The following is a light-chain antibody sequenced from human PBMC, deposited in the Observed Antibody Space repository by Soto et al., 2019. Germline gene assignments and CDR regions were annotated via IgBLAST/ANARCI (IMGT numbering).Light chain of an antibody. Sequence: QSVLAQPPSVSGALGQRVTISCTGSSSNIGAGFDVQWYQQLPGTAPKLFIYGNNIRPSGVPDRFSGSKSGTSGSLAITGLQAEDEADYYCQSYDSSLRGVFGGGTKLTVL. CDR1: SSNIGAGFD. CDR2: GNN. CDR3: QSYDSSLRGV. J-gene: IGLJ3*02. V-gene: IGLV1-40*01.